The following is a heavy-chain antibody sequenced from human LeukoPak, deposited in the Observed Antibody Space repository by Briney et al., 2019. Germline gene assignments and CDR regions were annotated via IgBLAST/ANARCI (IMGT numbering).Heavy chain of an antibody. CDR3: AREGPSTVTSFDY. V-gene: IGHV3-30*04. Sequence: GGSLRLSCAASGFTFSSYAMHWVRQAPGKGLEWLTVISHDGNNKYYADSVKGRFTISRDNSKNTLYLQMNSLRVDDTAVYYCAREGPSTVTSFDYWGQGTLVTVSS. J-gene: IGHJ4*02. CDR2: ISHDGNNK. CDR1: GFTFSSYA. D-gene: IGHD4-17*01.